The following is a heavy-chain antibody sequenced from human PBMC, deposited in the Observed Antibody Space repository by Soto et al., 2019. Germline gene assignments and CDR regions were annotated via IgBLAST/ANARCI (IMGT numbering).Heavy chain of an antibody. Sequence: QVQLVQSGAEVKKPGASVKVSCKASGYTFISYGISWVRQAPGQGLEWMGWISAYNGDTSHAQKLQGRVTMTTVTSTSTAYMALRRLRSDDTAVYCWARVPPSGGNSGLDCWCQGTLVTVSS. J-gene: IGHJ4*02. V-gene: IGHV1-18*01. CDR2: ISAYNGDT. D-gene: IGHD2-21*02. CDR3: ARVPPSGGNSGLDC. CDR1: GYTFISYG.